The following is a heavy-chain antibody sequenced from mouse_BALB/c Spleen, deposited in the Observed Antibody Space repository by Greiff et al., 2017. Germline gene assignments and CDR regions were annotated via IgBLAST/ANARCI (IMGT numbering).Heavy chain of an antibody. Sequence: EVNVVESGGDLVKPGGSLKLSCAASGFTFSSYGMSWVRQTPDKRLEWVATISSGGSYTYYPDSVKGRFTISRDNAKNTLYLQMSSLKSEDTAMYYCARLYGNYPKNYFDYWGQGTTLTVSS. CDR3: ARLYGNYPKNYFDY. V-gene: IGHV5-6*01. CDR1: GFTFSSYG. D-gene: IGHD2-10*02. J-gene: IGHJ2*01. CDR2: ISSGGSYT.